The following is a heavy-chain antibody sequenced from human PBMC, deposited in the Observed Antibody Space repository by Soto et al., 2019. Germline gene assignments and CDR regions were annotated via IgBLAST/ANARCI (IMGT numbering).Heavy chain of an antibody. CDR3: ARVRSALVATGAFDI. CDR2: IYYSGST. J-gene: IGHJ3*02. Sequence: SETLSLTCTVSGGSISSYYWSWIRQPPGKGLEWIGYIYYSGSTNYNPSLKSRVTISVDTSKNQFSLKLSSVTAADTAVYYCARVRSALVATGAFDIWGQGTMVT. CDR1: GGSISSYY. D-gene: IGHD2-8*02. V-gene: IGHV4-59*01.